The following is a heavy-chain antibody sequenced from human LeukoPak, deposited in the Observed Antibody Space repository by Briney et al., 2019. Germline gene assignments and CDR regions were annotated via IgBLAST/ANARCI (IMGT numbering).Heavy chain of an antibody. V-gene: IGHV4-59*01. CDR1: GGSFSGYY. CDR3: ARGLFFLAAAGPRYWYFDL. D-gene: IGHD6-13*01. Sequence: ASETLSLTCAVYGGSFSGYYGSWSRQPPGKGLECSGYIYASGGTNYNPSLKSRVTISVDESKKQFSLKLRSVTAADTAVYYCARGLFFLAAAGPRYWYFDLWGRGTLVTVSS. J-gene: IGHJ2*01. CDR2: IYASGGT.